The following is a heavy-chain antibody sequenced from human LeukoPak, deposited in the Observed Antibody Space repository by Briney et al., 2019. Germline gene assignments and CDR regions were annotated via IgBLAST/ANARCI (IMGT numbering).Heavy chain of an antibody. CDR1: GFTFSSYW. D-gene: IGHD3-3*01. Sequence: GGSLRLSCAASGFTFSSYWMSWIRQAPGKGLEWVSYISSSGSTIYYADSVKGRFTISRDNAKNSLYLQMNSLRAEDTAVYYCARAGRFGAFDIWGQGTMVTVSS. CDR2: ISSSGSTI. CDR3: ARAGRFGAFDI. J-gene: IGHJ3*02. V-gene: IGHV3-11*04.